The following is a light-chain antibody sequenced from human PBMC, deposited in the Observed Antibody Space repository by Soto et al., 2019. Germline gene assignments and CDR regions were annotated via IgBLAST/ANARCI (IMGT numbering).Light chain of an antibody. V-gene: IGKV1-5*03. J-gene: IGKJ1*01. CDR2: QAS. CDR3: QQYNTYST. Sequence: DIKMTQSPSTLSASVGDRVTITCRASQSVSPSLAWYQQKPGIATKLLIYQASILQIGVPSRFSGSGTGTEFTLTIICLQPDDFATYYCQQYNTYSTFGQGTKVEIK. CDR1: QSVSPS.